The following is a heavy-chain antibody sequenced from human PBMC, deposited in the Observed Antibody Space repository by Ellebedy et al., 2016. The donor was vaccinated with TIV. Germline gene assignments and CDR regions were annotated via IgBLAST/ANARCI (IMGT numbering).Heavy chain of an antibody. Sequence: SWVLQPPGKALEWLARIDWDDGTFYNTSLKTRLTISKDTSKNQVVLTMTVMEPVDTATYYCARISRDAFDIWGQGTMVIVSS. CDR3: ARISRDAFDI. V-gene: IGHV2-70*04. J-gene: IGHJ3*02. CDR2: IDWDDGT.